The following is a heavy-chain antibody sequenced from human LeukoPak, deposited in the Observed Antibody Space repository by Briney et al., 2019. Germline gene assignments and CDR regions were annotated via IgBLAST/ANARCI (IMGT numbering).Heavy chain of an antibody. J-gene: IGHJ4*02. D-gene: IGHD4-23*01. CDR3: ARELVDYGCNPNGGNDY. CDR2: INPSGGST. V-gene: IGHV1-46*01. Sequence: ASVKVSCKASGYTFTSYYMHWVRQAPGQGLEWMGIINPSGGSTSYAQKFQGRVTMTRDTSTSTVYMELSSLRSEDTAVYYCARELVDYGCNPNGGNDYWGQGTLVTVSS. CDR1: GYTFTSYY.